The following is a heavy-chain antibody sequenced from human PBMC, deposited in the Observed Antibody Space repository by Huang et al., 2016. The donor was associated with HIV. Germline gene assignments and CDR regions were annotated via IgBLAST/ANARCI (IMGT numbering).Heavy chain of an antibody. D-gene: IGHD3-10*01. CDR2: IYDKGST. CDR3: ARHREGPVAYYSGWGSHLNYMDV. V-gene: IGHV4-39*01. Sequence: QLLLQESGPGLVKPSEALALTCAVSGGSIRSSDYPWGWIRQPPGKGLEWIGSIYDKGSTHYRPSLKSRVTIAVDTAKNLFFLNLTSMTAADTAVYYCARHREGPVAYYSGWGSHLNYMDVWGRGRTVVVSS. J-gene: IGHJ6*03. CDR1: GGSIRSSDYP.